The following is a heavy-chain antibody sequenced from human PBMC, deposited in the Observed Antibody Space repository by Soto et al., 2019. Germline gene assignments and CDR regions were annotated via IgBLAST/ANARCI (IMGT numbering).Heavy chain of an antibody. CDR1: GGSISTYY. Sequence: SETLSLTCPVSGGSISTYYLSWIRQPPGKGLEWIGYIYYDGSTSYNPSLRSRVTISVDTSKNQFSLILSSVTSADTAVYYCARDQLSSGLYVWFDPWGQGTLVTVSS. CDR3: ARDQLSSGLYVWFDP. V-gene: IGHV4-59*01. CDR2: IYYDGST. J-gene: IGHJ5*02. D-gene: IGHD6-25*01.